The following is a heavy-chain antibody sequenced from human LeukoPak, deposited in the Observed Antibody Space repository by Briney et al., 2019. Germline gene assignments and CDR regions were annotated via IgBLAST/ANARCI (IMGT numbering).Heavy chain of an antibody. J-gene: IGHJ5*02. D-gene: IGHD1-7*01. CDR2: IYYSGST. CDR3: ASNWNYGWFDP. V-gene: IGHV4-59*08. CDR1: GGSISSYY. Sequence: SEPLSLPRTVSGGSISSYYWSWIRQPPGKGLEWIGYIYYSGSTNYNPSLKSRVTISVDTYKNQFSLKLSSVTAADTAVYYCASNWNYGWFDPWGQGTLVTVSS.